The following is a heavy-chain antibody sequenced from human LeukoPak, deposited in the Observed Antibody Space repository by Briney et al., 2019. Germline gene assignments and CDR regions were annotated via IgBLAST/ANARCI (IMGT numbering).Heavy chain of an antibody. Sequence: VKVSCEASGYTFATYGFCWVRQAPGHGLEWMGWISANNGKTKFAQKFQGRVTMTTDTSTTTAYMELTSLRPDDTAVYYCAKVAGDRLDSWGQGTLVTVSS. D-gene: IGHD6-13*01. CDR1: GYTFATYG. CDR3: AKVAGDRLDS. V-gene: IGHV1-18*01. CDR2: ISANNGKT. J-gene: IGHJ4*02.